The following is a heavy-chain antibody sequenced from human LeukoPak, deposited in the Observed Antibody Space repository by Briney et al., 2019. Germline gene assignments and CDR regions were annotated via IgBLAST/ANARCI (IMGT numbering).Heavy chain of an antibody. D-gene: IGHD4-17*01. Sequence: ASVKVSCKVSGYTLTELSMHWVRQAPGKGLEWMGWINPNSGDTNYAQKFQGRVTMTRDTSISTAYMELSRLRSDDTAVYYCALFHYGDPIFDYWGQGTLVTVSS. CDR3: ALFHYGDPIFDY. J-gene: IGHJ4*02. CDR2: INPNSGDT. CDR1: GYTLTELS. V-gene: IGHV1-2*02.